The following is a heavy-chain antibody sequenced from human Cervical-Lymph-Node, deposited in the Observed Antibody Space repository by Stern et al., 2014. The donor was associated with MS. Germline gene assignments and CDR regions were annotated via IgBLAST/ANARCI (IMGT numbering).Heavy chain of an antibody. CDR3: ARGREVYMVTSAFDS. D-gene: IGHD2-21*02. J-gene: IGHJ4*02. V-gene: IGHV1-8*02. CDR1: GYTFSNFD. Sequence: VQLVESGAEVKKPGASVKVSCKASGYTFSNFDINWVRQAAGQGLEWMGRIDPNSDTTRYAQKFQGRGTMTRDTATSIAYMELSNLRSDDTAVYYCARGREVYMVTSAFDSWGQGTLVTVSS. CDR2: IDPNSDTT.